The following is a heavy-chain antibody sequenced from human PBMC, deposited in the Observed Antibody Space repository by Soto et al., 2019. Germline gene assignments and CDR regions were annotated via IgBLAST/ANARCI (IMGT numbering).Heavy chain of an antibody. CDR3: ARGIVGATRVYYGMDC. CDR2: INHIGST. D-gene: IGHD1-26*01. V-gene: IGHV4-34*01. J-gene: IGHJ6*02. Sequence: PSETLSLTCAVYGGSFSGYYWCWIRQPPGKGLEWIGEINHIGSTNYNPSLKSRVTISVDTSKNQFSLKLSSVTAADTAVYYCARGIVGATRVYYGMDCWGQGSTVTCSS. CDR1: GGSFSGYY.